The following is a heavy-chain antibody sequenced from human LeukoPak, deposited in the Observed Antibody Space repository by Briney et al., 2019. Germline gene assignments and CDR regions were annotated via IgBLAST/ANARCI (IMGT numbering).Heavy chain of an antibody. V-gene: IGHV4-34*01. Sequence: SETLSLTCAVYGGSFSGYYWSWIRQPPGKGLEWIGEINHSGSTNYNPSLKSRVTISVDTSKNQFSLKLSSVTAADTAVYYCARDLLDSSGWYGGFDYWGQGTLVTVCS. CDR1: GGSFSGYY. CDR3: ARDLLDSSGWYGGFDY. D-gene: IGHD6-19*01. CDR2: INHSGST. J-gene: IGHJ4*02.